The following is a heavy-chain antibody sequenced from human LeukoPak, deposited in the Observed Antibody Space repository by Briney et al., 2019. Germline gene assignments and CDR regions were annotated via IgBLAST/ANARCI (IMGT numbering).Heavy chain of an antibody. CDR2: ISSSGSTI. V-gene: IGHV3-11*01. Sequence: GGSLRLSCAASGFTFSDYYMSWIRQAPGKGLEWVSYISSSGSTIYYADSVKGRFTISRDNAKNSLYLQMNSLRAEDTALYYGARDEAYYYDSSGLRGAFDIWGQGTMVTVSS. CDR1: GFTFSDYY. CDR3: ARDEAYYYDSSGLRGAFDI. J-gene: IGHJ3*02. D-gene: IGHD3-22*01.